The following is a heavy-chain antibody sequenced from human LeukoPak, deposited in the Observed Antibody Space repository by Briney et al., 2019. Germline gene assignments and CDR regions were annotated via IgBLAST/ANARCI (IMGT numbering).Heavy chain of an antibody. Sequence: PSETLSLTCTVSGGSINSSNYYWGWIRQPPGKGLEWIGKIYYGGSTYYNPSLKSRVTISVDTSKNQFSLKLSSVTAADTAVYYCARLERLTDAFDIWGQGTMVTVSS. CDR1: GGSINSSNYY. CDR2: IYYGGST. D-gene: IGHD3-9*01. J-gene: IGHJ3*02. CDR3: ARLERLTDAFDI. V-gene: IGHV4-39*07.